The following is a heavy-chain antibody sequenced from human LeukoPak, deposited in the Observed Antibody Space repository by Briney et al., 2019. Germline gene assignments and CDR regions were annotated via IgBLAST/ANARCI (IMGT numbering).Heavy chain of an antibody. CDR3: ARVSVAGMVRGVHDY. CDR2: INPSGGST. CDR1: GYTFTSYY. J-gene: IGHJ4*02. D-gene: IGHD3-10*01. V-gene: IGHV1-46*01. Sequence: ASVKVSCKASGYTFTSYYMHWVRQAPGQGLEWMGIINPSGGSTSYAQKFQGRVTMTRDTSTSTVYMELSSLRSEDTAVYYCARVSVAGMVRGVHDYWGQGTLVTVSS.